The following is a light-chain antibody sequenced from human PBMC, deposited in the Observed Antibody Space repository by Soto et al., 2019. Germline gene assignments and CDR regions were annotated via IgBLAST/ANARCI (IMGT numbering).Light chain of an antibody. CDR2: QDS. J-gene: IGLJ1*01. CDR1: KLGDKY. Sequence: SYELTQPPSVSVSPGQTASITCSGDKLGDKYACWYQQKPGQSPVLGIYQDSKRPSGIPERFSGSNSGNTATLTISGTQAMDEADYYCQAWDSSSYVFGPGTKHTVL. CDR3: QAWDSSSYV. V-gene: IGLV3-1*01.